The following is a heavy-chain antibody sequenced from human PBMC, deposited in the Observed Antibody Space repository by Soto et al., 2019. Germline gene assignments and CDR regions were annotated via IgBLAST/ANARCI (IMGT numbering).Heavy chain of an antibody. D-gene: IGHD4-17*01. J-gene: IGHJ4*02. CDR3: AAVPPPPS. V-gene: IGHV3-23*01. CDR1: GFTFSRYA. CDR2: ISRSGDDT. Sequence: GGSLRLSCVASGFTFSRYAMNWVRQAPGKGLEWVSSISRSGDDTYYADSVKGRFAISRDNSKSTLYLHMNSLRADDTAVYYRAAVPPPPSGGQGTVVTVSS.